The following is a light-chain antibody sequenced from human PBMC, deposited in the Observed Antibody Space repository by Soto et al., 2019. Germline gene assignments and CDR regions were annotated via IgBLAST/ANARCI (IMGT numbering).Light chain of an antibody. J-gene: IGLJ1*01. V-gene: IGLV2-8*01. CDR1: SSDVGGYNY. CDR3: SSYAGSSDYV. Sequence: QSALTQPPSASGSPGQSVTISFTGTSSDVGGYNYVSWYQHHPGKAPKLMIYEVSKRPSGVPDRFSGSKSANTASLTVSGLQAEDEADYYCSSYAGSSDYVFGTGTKLTVL. CDR2: EVS.